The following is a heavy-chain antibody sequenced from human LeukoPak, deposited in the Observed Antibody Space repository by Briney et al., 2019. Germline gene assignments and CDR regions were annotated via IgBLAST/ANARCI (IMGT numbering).Heavy chain of an antibody. CDR1: GFTFNSHW. Sequence: GGSLRLSCAASGFTFNSHWMSWARQAPGKGREWVATIKQDGNEKYYVDSVKGRFTISRDNAKNSLYLQMNSLRAEDTAVYYCARSRDGHNYYYYGMDVWGQGTTVTVSS. CDR2: IKQDGNEK. J-gene: IGHJ6*02. D-gene: IGHD5-24*01. V-gene: IGHV3-7*01. CDR3: ARSRDGHNYYYYGMDV.